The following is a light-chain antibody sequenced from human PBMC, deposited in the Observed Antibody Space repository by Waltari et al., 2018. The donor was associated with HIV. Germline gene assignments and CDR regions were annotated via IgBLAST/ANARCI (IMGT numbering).Light chain of an antibody. CDR2: EVN. V-gene: IGLV2-8*01. Sequence: QSALTQPPSASGSLGQSVTISCSGTRTDVGHYNYVSWYQQHPGKAPKLIIYEVNKRPSGGPDRFSGSKSGNTASLTVSGLQAEDEGDYYCSSYSGINDVGVFGGGTKLTVL. J-gene: IGLJ3*02. CDR1: RTDVGHYNY. CDR3: SSYSGINDVGV.